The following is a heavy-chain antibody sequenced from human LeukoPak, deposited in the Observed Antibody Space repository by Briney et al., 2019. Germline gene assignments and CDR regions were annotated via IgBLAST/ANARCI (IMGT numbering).Heavy chain of an antibody. Sequence: GGSLRLSCAASGFTFSTYSMNWVRQAPGKGLEWVSYIGRSSSPIYYADSVKGRFTISRDNAKNSLYLQMNGLRAEDTAVYYCARGPSSQFRTDYWGQGTLVTVSS. CDR2: IGRSSSPI. D-gene: IGHD2-2*01. J-gene: IGHJ4*02. V-gene: IGHV3-48*01. CDR1: GFTFSTYS. CDR3: ARGPSSQFRTDY.